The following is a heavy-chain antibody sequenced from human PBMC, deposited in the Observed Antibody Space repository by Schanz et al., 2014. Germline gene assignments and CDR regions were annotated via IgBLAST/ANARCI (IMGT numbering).Heavy chain of an antibody. J-gene: IGHJ5*01. CDR3: AKTPREYCNYDNCPNWFDS. CDR2: IWYDGSNK. V-gene: IGHV3-33*06. D-gene: IGHD2-15*01. CDR1: GITFSSYG. Sequence: VHLVESGGGLVQPGGSLRLSCAASGITFSSYGMHWVRQAPGKGLEWVAVIWYDGSNKYYADSVKGRFTISRDNAKNSLYLEMNSLRAEDTAVYYCAKTPREYCNYDNCPNWFDSWGQGTLVTASS.